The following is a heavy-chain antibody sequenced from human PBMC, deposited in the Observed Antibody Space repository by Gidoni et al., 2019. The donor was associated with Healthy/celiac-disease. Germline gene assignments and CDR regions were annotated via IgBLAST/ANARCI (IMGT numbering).Heavy chain of an antibody. V-gene: IGHV3-43D*03. CDR3: AKVPIFGVVTPGSYFDY. D-gene: IGHD3-3*01. Sequence: EVQLVESGGVVVQPGGSLRLSCAASGFTFDDYAMHWVRQAPGKGLEWVSLISWDGGSTYYADSVKGRFTISRDNSKNSLYLQMNSLRAEDTALYYCAKVPIFGVVTPGSYFDYWGQGTLVTVSS. CDR1: GFTFDDYA. J-gene: IGHJ4*02. CDR2: ISWDGGST.